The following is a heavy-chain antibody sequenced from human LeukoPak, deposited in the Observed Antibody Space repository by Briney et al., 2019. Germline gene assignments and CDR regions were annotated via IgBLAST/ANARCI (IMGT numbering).Heavy chain of an antibody. V-gene: IGHV1-2*02. CDR3: GRDFRDSLDY. J-gene: IGHJ4*02. CDR1: GYTFTGYY. CDR2: INPDSGGT. Sequence: VASVKVSCKASGYTFTGYYMHWVRQGPGQGLEWMGWINPDSGGTNFAQKFQGRVTMTRDTSISTAYMELSRLRSDDTAVYYCGRDFRDSLDYWGQGTLVTVSS.